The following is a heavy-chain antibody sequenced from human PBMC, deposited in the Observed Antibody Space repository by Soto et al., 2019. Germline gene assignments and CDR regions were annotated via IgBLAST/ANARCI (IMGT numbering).Heavy chain of an antibody. Sequence: PGGSLRLSCAASGFTFSSYSMNWVRQAPGKGLEWVSSISSSSSYIYYADSVKGRFTISRDNANNSLYLQMNSLRAEDTAVYYCARDRAPIVVVPAARDYYYYYGMDVWGQGTTVTVSS. V-gene: IGHV3-21*01. CDR3: ARDRAPIVVVPAARDYYYYYGMDV. D-gene: IGHD2-2*01. CDR1: GFTFSSYS. CDR2: ISSSSSYI. J-gene: IGHJ6*02.